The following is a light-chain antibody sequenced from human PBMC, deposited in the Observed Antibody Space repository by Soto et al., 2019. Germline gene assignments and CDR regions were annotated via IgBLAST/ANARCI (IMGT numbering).Light chain of an antibody. CDR2: DAS. J-gene: IGKJ2*01. CDR1: QSISNW. CDR3: QQYDTFLYT. Sequence: DIQMTQSPSTLSASVGEIITITCRASQSISNWLAWYQQKPGKAPKLLIYDASTLESGVPSRFSGSGSGTEFTLTVSSLQPDDFATYYCQQYDTFLYTFGQGTKLEIK. V-gene: IGKV1-5*01.